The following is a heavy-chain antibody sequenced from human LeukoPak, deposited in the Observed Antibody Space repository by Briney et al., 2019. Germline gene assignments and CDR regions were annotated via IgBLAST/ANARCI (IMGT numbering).Heavy chain of an antibody. D-gene: IGHD3-10*02. V-gene: IGHV3-48*04. Sequence: GGSLRLSCVASGFTFSTYTMNWVRQAPGKGLEWVSYISSSGSTIYYADSVKGRFTISRDNAKNSLYLQMNSLRAEDTAVYYCAELGITMIGGVWGKGTTVTISS. CDR2: ISSSGSTI. CDR1: GFTFSTYT. CDR3: AELGITMIGGV. J-gene: IGHJ6*04.